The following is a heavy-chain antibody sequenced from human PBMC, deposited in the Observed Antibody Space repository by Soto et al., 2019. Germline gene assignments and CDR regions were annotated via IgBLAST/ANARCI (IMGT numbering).Heavy chain of an antibody. CDR3: ARGNPFNYAGFDV. CDR2: MNAKSGDT. Sequence: QAHLEQSGAEVKRPGASVKVSCKASGYTFSDLDINWLRQASGQGPEWMGWMNAKSGDTFFAKRFQGKFNMTWDTSLSTAYMEVGSLTSDDTAIYYCARGNPFNYAGFDVWGQGTTVAVSS. D-gene: IGHD3-16*01. J-gene: IGHJ6*02. CDR1: GYTFSDLD. V-gene: IGHV1-8*01.